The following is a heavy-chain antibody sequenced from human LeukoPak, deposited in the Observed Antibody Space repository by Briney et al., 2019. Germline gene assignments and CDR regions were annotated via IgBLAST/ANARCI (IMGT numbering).Heavy chain of an antibody. D-gene: IGHD3-22*01. CDR2: INPSGGST. V-gene: IGHV1-46*01. CDR1: GYTFTSYY. CDR3: ARSPAMIVVAVSAFDI. Sequence: ASVKVSCTASGYTFTSYYRHWVRQAPGQGLEWMGIINPSGGSTSYAQKFQGRVTMTRDTSTSTVYMELSSLRSEDTAVYYCARSPAMIVVAVSAFDIWGQGTMVTVSS. J-gene: IGHJ3*02.